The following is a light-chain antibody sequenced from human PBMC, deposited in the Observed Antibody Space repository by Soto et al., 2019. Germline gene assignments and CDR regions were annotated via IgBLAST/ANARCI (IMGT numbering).Light chain of an antibody. CDR2: QAS. V-gene: IGKV1-5*03. Sequence: DIQMTQSPSTLSASVGDRVTITCRASQSISSWLAWYQHKPGEAPKLLISQASILESGVPPRFSGSGSGTELTLTITSLKNEDFKTYFCQQYTTYWTFGQGTKVDIK. J-gene: IGKJ1*01. CDR3: QQYTTYWT. CDR1: QSISSW.